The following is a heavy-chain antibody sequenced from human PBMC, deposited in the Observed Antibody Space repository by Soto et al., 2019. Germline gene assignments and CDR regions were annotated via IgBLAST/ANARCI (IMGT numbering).Heavy chain of an antibody. CDR2: INAGNGNT. D-gene: IGHD1-26*01. Sequence: ASVKVSCKASGYTLTNYAMHWVRQAPGQRLEWMGWINAGNGNTKYSQKFQGRVTITRDTSASTAYMELSSLRSEDTAVYYCARGGSLYWYFDLWGRGTLDTASS. J-gene: IGHJ2*01. V-gene: IGHV1-3*01. CDR1: GYTLTNYA. CDR3: ARGGSLYWYFDL.